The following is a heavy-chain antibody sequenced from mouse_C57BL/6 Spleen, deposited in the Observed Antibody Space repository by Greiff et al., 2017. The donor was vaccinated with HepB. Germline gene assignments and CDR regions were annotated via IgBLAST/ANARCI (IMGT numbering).Heavy chain of an antibody. J-gene: IGHJ2*01. Sequence: EVQLVESGGGLVQPGGSLSLSCAASGFTFTDYYMSWVRQPPGKALEWLGFIRNKANGYTTEYSASVKGRFTISRDNSQSILYLQMNALRAEDSATYYCARSPYGFDYWGQGTTLTVSS. CDR3: ARSPYGFDY. D-gene: IGHD1-1*02. CDR1: GFTFTDYY. V-gene: IGHV7-3*01. CDR2: IRNKANGYTT.